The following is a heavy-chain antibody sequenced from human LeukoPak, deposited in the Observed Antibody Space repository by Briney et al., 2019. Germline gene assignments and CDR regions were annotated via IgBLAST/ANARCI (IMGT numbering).Heavy chain of an antibody. J-gene: IGHJ4*02. CDR1: GGSISSSSYY. Sequence: PSETLSLTCTVSGGSISSSSYYWGWIRQPPGKGLEWIGSIYYSGSTYHNPSLKSRVTISVDTSKNQFSLKLSSVTAADTAVYYCASSDLLYSSGWRPFDYWGQGTLVTVSS. V-gene: IGHV4-39*01. D-gene: IGHD6-19*01. CDR3: ASSDLLYSSGWRPFDY. CDR2: IYYSGST.